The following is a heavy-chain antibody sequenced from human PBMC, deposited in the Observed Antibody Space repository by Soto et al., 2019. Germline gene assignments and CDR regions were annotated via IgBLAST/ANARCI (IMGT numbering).Heavy chain of an antibody. CDR3: ARLGGYYQAFDQ. CDR1: GGSMNTYY. CDR2: IYYSGST. Sequence: SETLSLTCTVSGGSMNTYYWGWFRQPPGKGLEWVGYIYYSGSTTYSPSLKSRVTKSVDTSKNQFSLKLNSVTAADTAVYYCARLGGYYQAFDQWGQGSLVTVSS. D-gene: IGHD3-22*01. V-gene: IGHV4-59*08. J-gene: IGHJ4*02.